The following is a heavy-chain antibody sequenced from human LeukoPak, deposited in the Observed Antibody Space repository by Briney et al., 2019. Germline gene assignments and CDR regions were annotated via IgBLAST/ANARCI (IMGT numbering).Heavy chain of an antibody. CDR1: GFSFSSYG. V-gene: IGHV3-33*08. D-gene: IGHD2-21*01. CDR2: IGSDGRNK. CDR3: ARVDLVLEENGFDI. J-gene: IGHJ3*02. Sequence: GGSLRLSCAASGFSFSSYGIHWVRQAPGKGLEWMAVIGSDGRNKFYADSVTGRFTISRDNSKNTLYLQMNSLRAEDTAVYYCARVDLVLEENGFDIWGQGTMVTVSS.